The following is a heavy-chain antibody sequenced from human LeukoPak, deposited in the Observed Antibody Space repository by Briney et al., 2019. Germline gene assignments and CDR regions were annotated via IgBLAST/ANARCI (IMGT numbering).Heavy chain of an antibody. CDR1: GGSISSGGYY. J-gene: IGHJ4*02. D-gene: IGHD3-10*01. CDR2: IYTSGST. CDR3: AAGITMVRGVIGGYYFDY. V-gene: IGHV4-61*02. Sequence: SETLSLTCTVSGGSISSGGYYWSWIRQPAGKGPEWIGRIYTSGSTNYNPSLKSRVTISVDTSKNQFSLKLSSVTAADTAVYYCAAGITMVRGVIGGYYFDYWGQGTLVTVSS.